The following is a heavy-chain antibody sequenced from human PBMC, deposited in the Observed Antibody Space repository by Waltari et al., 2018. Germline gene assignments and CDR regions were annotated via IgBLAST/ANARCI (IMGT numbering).Heavy chain of an antibody. D-gene: IGHD3-10*01. CDR1: GGTFSSYA. J-gene: IGHJ5*02. CDR3: ARVATMVRGVIWFDP. Sequence: KKPGSSVKVSCKASGGTFSSYAISWVRQAPGQGLEWMGRIIPILGIANYAQKFQGRVTITADKSTSTAYMELSSLRSEDTAVYYCARVATMVRGVIWFDPWGQGTLVTVSS. V-gene: IGHV1-69*04. CDR2: IIPILGIA.